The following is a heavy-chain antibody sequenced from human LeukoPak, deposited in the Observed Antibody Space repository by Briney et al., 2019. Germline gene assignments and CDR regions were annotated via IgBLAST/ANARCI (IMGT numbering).Heavy chain of an antibody. V-gene: IGHV4-34*01. Sequence: TSETLSLTCAVYGGSFSGYYWRWMRQPPAKGLVWSGEINHSGSTNYNPSLKSRVTISVDTSKNQCPLKLSSVTAADTAVYYGARAPPLPVNYHYCYIDVWGKGTTVTVSS. J-gene: IGHJ6*03. CDR2: INHSGST. CDR3: ARAPPLPVNYHYCYIDV. CDR1: GGSFSGYY.